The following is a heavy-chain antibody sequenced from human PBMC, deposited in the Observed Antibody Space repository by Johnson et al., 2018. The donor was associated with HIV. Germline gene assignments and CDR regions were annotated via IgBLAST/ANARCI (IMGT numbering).Heavy chain of an antibody. D-gene: IGHD3-10*01. J-gene: IGHJ3*01. CDR1: EFTFSYYW. Sequence: VQLVESGGGLVKPGGSLTLSCEGSEFTFSYYWMHWVRQAPGKGPVWVSHIHNDGRRTTYADSVKGRFTISRDNAKNRVYLQMDNLRVEDTAVYYCGRGDGGGFDLWGQGTMVTVSS. CDR2: IHNDGRRT. V-gene: IGHV3-74*02. CDR3: GRGDGGGFDL.